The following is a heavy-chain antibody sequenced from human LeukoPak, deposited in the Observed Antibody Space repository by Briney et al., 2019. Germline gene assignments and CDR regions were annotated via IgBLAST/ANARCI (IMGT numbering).Heavy chain of an antibody. CDR2: ISRSGSST. CDR3: AKVASLCTSTSCVRGGFDY. V-gene: IGHV3-48*02. D-gene: IGHD2-2*01. J-gene: IGHJ4*02. Sequence: GGSLRLSCAASGFTFSSYSMNWVRQAPGKGLEWVSYISRSGSSTYYADSAEGRFIISRDNAKNSLYLQMNGLRDEDTAVYYCAKVASLCTSTSCVRGGFDYWGQGTLVTVSS. CDR1: GFTFSSYS.